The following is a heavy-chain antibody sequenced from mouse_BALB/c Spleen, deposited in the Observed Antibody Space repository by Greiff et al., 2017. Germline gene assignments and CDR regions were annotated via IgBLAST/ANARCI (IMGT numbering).Heavy chain of an antibody. J-gene: IGHJ2*01. V-gene: IGHV1S137*01. CDR1: GYTFTDYA. CDR3: ARSGDYSPDY. D-gene: IGHD2-13*01. Sequence: VQLQQSGAELVRPGVSVKISCKGSGYTFTDYAMHWVKQSHAKSLEWIGVISTYYGEASYNQKFKGKATMTVDKSSSTAYMELARLTSEDSAIYYCARSGDYSPDYWGQGTTLTVSS. CDR2: ISTYYGEA.